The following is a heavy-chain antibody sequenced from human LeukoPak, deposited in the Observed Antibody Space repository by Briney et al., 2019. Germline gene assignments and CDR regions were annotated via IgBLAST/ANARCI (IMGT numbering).Heavy chain of an antibody. Sequence: PGGSLRLSCVASGFTFSSYWMHWVRQDPSKGLVWVSRINGDGRNINYADSVTGRFTISRDSSKNTLYLQMSSLRAEDTAVYYCARVGCSTISCSRDYYGMDVWGQGTTVTVSS. CDR2: INGDGRNI. CDR1: GFTFSSYW. V-gene: IGHV3-74*01. J-gene: IGHJ6*02. CDR3: ARVGCSTISCSRDYYGMDV. D-gene: IGHD2-2*01.